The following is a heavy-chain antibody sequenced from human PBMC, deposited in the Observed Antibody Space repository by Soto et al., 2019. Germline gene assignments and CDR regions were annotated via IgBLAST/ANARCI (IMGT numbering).Heavy chain of an antibody. CDR3: AKGDNLGPKTGYAFDP. J-gene: IGHJ5*02. CDR2: TCFRSKWYN. V-gene: IGHV6-1*01. D-gene: IGHD5-12*01. Sequence: SQTLSLTCAISGDSVSSNTASWNWIRQSPSRGLEWLGRTCFRSKWYNDYAVSVKSRIITNPDTSNNQFSLQLNSVTPEDTAVYFCAKGDNLGPKTGYAFDPWGQGIMVTVSS. CDR1: GDSVSSNTAS.